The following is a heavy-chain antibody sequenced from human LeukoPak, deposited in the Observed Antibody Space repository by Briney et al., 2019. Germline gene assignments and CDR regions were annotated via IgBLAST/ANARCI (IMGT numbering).Heavy chain of an antibody. CDR1: GFSVSSNC. J-gene: IGHJ3*02. V-gene: IGHV3-53*04. CDR2: IYDDGST. Sequence: GGSLRLSCAASGFSVSSNCMSWVRQAPGKGLESVSIIYDDGSTYYADSMKGRFTISRHNSKNTLDLQVDSLTVEDTAMYYCARTVVETAMDTDAFDIWGQGTMVTVSS. CDR3: ARTVVETAMDTDAFDI. D-gene: IGHD5-18*01.